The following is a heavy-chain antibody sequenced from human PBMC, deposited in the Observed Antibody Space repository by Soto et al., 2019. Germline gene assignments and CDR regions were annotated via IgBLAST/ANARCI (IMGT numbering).Heavy chain of an antibody. J-gene: IGHJ5*02. CDR2: IWYDGSNK. CDR3: ARGLNVDTAMVSDIAPFDP. D-gene: IGHD5-18*01. Sequence: PGGSLRLSCAASGFTFSSYGMHWVRQAPGKGLEWVAVIWYDGSNKYYADSVKGRFTISRDNSKNTLYLQMNSLRAEDTAVYYCARGLNVDTAMVSDIAPFDPWGQGTLVTVSS. CDR1: GFTFSSYG. V-gene: IGHV3-33*01.